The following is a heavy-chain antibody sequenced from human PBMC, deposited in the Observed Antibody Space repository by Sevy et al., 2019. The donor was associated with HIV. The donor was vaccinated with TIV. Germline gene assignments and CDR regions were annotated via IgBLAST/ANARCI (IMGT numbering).Heavy chain of an antibody. Sequence: GGSLRLSCAASGFTFSKAWMSWVRQAPGKGLEWVGRIKSNTDGGTTDYAEPVKGRFTISRDDSKITLYLQVNSLKTDDTAVYYCTTKKDFWSGYFYFDYWGQGTLVTVSS. J-gene: IGHJ4*02. CDR2: IKSNTDGGTT. D-gene: IGHD3-3*01. CDR1: GFTFSKAW. V-gene: IGHV3-15*01. CDR3: TTKKDFWSGYFYFDY.